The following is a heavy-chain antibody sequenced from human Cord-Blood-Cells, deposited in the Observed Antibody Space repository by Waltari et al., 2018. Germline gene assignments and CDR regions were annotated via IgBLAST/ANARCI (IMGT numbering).Heavy chain of an antibody. CDR2: INHSGST. J-gene: IGHJ6*02. Sequence: LSLTCAVYGGSFSGYYWSWIRQPPGKGLEWIGEINHSGSTNYNPSLKSRVTISVDTSKNQFSLKLSSVTAADTAVYYCARGDSSGWYYYYYGMDVWGQGP. CDR3: ARGDSSGWYYYYYGMDV. V-gene: IGHV4-34*01. D-gene: IGHD6-19*01. CDR1: GGSFSGYY.